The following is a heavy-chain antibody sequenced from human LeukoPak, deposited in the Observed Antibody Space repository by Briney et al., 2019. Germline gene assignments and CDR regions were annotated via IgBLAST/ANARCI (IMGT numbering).Heavy chain of an antibody. CDR1: GFTFSSYA. J-gene: IGHJ5*02. V-gene: IGHV3-23*01. D-gene: IGHD1-14*01. CDR2: IGVSSGTT. Sequence: GGSLRLSCAASGFTFSSYAMSWVRQAPGKGLEWVSTIGVSSGTTYYGDSVKGRFTISRDNSKNTLYLQMNSLRAEDTAIYYCAKTGQFDPWGQGTLLTVSS. CDR3: AKTGQFDP.